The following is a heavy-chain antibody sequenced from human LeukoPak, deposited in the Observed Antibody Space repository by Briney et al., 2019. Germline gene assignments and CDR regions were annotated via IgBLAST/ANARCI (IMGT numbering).Heavy chain of an antibody. CDR3: ASGPYCSGGTCYSQYFDY. V-gene: IGHV1-18*01. J-gene: IGHJ4*02. CDR2: ISAYNGNT. CDR1: GYTFISYG. D-gene: IGHD2-15*01. Sequence: ASVKVSCKASGYTFISYGISWVRQAPGQGLEWMGWISAYNGNTNYAQKLQGRVTMTTDTSTSTAYMELRSLRSDDTAVYYCASGPYCSGGTCYSQYFDYWGQGTLVTVSS.